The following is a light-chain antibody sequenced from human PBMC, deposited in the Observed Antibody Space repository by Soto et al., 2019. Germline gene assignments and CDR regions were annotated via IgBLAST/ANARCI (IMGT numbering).Light chain of an antibody. Sequence: EIIMTQSPATLSVSPGERATLSCRASQSVSSNLAWYRQRPGQAPLLLIYGISTRSTGIPDRFSGSVSGREFPLTISSHQSEDFAVYYCQQYDSWDPLFPFGPRTKVDLK. V-gene: IGKV3-15*01. CDR1: QSVSSN. CDR3: QQYDSWDPLFP. J-gene: IGKJ3*01. CDR2: GIS.